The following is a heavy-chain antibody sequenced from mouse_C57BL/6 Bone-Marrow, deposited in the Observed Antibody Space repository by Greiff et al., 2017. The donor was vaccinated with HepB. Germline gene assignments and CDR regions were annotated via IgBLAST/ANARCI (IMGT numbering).Heavy chain of an antibody. D-gene: IGHD1-2*01. J-gene: IGHJ2*01. CDR1: GFNIKDDY. V-gene: IGHV14-4*01. CDR2: IDPENGDT. CDR3: TTTTAPEDY. Sequence: EVKLKESGAELVRPGASVKLSCTASGFNIKDDYMHWVKQRPEQGLEWIGWIDPENGDTEYASKFQGKATITADTSSNTAYLQLSSLTSEDTAVYYCTTTTAPEDYWGQGTTLTVSS.